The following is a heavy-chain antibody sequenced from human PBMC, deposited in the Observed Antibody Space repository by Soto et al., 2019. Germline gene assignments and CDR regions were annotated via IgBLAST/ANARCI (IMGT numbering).Heavy chain of an antibody. CDR2: INHSGST. D-gene: IGHD6-6*01. J-gene: IGHJ4*02. Sequence: AFQTLSLTRGVYGGCFCGYYWWRKRQPPGKGLEWIGEINHSGSTNYNPSLKSRVTISVDTSKNQFSLKLSSVTAADTAVYYCARRPERTIAARGYYFDYWGQGTLVTVSS. CDR1: GGCFCGYY. V-gene: IGHV4-34*01. CDR3: ARRPERTIAARGYYFDY.